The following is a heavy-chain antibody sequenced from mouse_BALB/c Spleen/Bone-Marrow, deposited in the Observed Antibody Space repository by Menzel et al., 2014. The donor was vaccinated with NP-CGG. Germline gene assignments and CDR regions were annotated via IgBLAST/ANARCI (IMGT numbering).Heavy chain of an antibody. Sequence: VQIQQSGAELVKPGASVKLSCKASGYTFTGYWMHWVKQRPGQGLEWIGEINPSNGRTNYNEKFKGKATFTADTSSNTAYMQLSSLTSEDSAVYYCARGIDYYAMDYWGQGTPVTVSS. V-gene: IGHV1S81*02. CDR3: ARGIDYYAMDY. J-gene: IGHJ4*01. CDR1: GYTFTGYW. CDR2: INPSNGRT.